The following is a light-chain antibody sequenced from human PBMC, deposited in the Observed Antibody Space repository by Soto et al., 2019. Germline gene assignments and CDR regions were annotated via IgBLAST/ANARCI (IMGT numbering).Light chain of an antibody. Sequence: EIVMTQSPATLSVSPGERATLSCRASQSVSSNLAWYQQKPGQAPRLLIYGASTRATGIPATFSGSGSGTEFTLTISSLQSEDFAVYYCQQYNNCPITFGQGTRLDIQ. V-gene: IGKV3-15*01. CDR2: GAS. CDR1: QSVSSN. CDR3: QQYNNCPIT. J-gene: IGKJ5*01.